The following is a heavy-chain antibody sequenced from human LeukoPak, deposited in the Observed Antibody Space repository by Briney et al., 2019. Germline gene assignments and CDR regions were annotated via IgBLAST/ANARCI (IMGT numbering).Heavy chain of an antibody. CDR1: GGSISSSNW. V-gene: IGHV4-4*02. CDR2: IYHSGST. J-gene: IGHJ5*02. D-gene: IGHD4-17*01. Sequence: PSGTLSLTCAVSGGSISSSNWWSWVRQPPGKGLEWIGEIYHSGSTNYNPSLKSRVTISVDKSKNQFSLKLSSVTAADTAVYYCARARVATVTTAWFDPWGQGTLVTVSS. CDR3: ARARVATVTTAWFDP.